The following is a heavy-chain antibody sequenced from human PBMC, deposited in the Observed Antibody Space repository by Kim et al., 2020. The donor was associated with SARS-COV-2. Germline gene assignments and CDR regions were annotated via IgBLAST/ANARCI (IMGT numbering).Heavy chain of an antibody. CDR2: IDYTASI. Sequence: SETLSLTCTVSGGSINSGIYYWSWVRQDAGKGLEWIGSIDYTASIFKNPSLKSRLTLSVDTSRNQISLKLRSVTPADTAVYYCVRVKPPGHYYYTMGLWG. J-gene: IGHJ6*01. CDR3: VRVKPPGHYYYTMGL. V-gene: IGHV4-31*03. CDR1: GGSINSGIYY.